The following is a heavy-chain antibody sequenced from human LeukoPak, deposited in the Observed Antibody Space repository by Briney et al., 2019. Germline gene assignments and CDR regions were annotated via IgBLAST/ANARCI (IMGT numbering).Heavy chain of an antibody. CDR2: INPNSGGT. Sequence: ASEKVSCKTSGYTFTGYYIHWVRQAPGQGLERMGWINPNSGGTNYAQNFQGTVTRTRDTSTSTAYMELSSLRSDDTAVYYCARRLGTGTTLGYWGQGTLVTVSS. CDR3: ARRLGTGTTLGY. D-gene: IGHD1-1*01. CDR1: GYTFTGYY. J-gene: IGHJ4*02. V-gene: IGHV1-2*02.